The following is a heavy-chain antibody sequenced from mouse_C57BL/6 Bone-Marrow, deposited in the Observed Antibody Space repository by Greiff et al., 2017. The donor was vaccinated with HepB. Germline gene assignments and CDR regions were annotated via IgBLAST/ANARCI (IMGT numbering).Heavy chain of an antibody. CDR1: GFSLTSYA. V-gene: IGHV2-9-1*01. Sequence: VQLQQSGPGLVAPSQSLSITCTVSGFSLTSYAISWVRQPPGKGLEWLGVIWTGGGTNYNSALKSRLSISKDNSKSQVFLKMNSLQTDDTARYYCARNPETAQAYFDYWGQGTTLTVSS. CDR2: IWTGGGT. CDR3: ARNPETAQAYFDY. J-gene: IGHJ2*01. D-gene: IGHD3-2*02.